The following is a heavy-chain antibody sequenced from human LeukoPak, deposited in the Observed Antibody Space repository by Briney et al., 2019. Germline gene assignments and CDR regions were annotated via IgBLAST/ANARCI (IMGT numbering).Heavy chain of an antibody. Sequence: GGSLRLSCAASGFTFSSYAMSWVRQAPGKGLEWVSAISGSGGSTYYADSVKGRFTISRDNAKNSLYLQMNSLRDEDTAVYYCAREVQDYIWGSYRYGDIDYWGQGTLVTVSS. J-gene: IGHJ4*02. CDR3: AREVQDYIWGSYRYGDIDY. CDR2: ISGSGGST. V-gene: IGHV3-23*01. D-gene: IGHD3-16*02. CDR1: GFTFSSYA.